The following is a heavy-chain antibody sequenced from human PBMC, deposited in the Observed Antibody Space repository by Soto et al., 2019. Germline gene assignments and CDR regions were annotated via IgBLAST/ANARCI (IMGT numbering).Heavy chain of an antibody. D-gene: IGHD2-2*01. J-gene: IGHJ2*01. CDR2: IYGGDFDT. Sequence: GESLKISCKGSGYSFTNYWIGWVRHMPGKGLEWIGIIYGGDFDTRYNPSFKGQVTISADRSINTAYLQWSSLKASDTAMYYCAREFLLPAANPEPIWYFDLWGRGTLVTVSS. V-gene: IGHV5-51*01. CDR3: AREFLLPAANPEPIWYFDL. CDR1: GYSFTNYW.